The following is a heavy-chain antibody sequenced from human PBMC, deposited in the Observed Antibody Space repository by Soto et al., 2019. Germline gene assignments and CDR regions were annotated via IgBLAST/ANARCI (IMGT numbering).Heavy chain of an antibody. J-gene: IGHJ6*02. Sequence: GGSLRLSSAASGVNFSSYWMHWVRQAPGKGLVWVSRINSDGSSTSYADSVKGRFTISRDNAKNTLYLQMNSLRAEDTAVYYCARGELRYFDWLYGYYYGMDVWGQGTTVTVSS. V-gene: IGHV3-74*01. CDR1: GVNFSSYW. CDR3: ARGELRYFDWLYGYYYGMDV. CDR2: INSDGSST. D-gene: IGHD3-9*01.